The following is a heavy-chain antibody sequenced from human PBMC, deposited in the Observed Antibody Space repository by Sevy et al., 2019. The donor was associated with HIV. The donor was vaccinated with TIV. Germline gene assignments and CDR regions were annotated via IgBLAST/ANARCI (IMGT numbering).Heavy chain of an antibody. CDR2: ISTRSSAI. Sequence: GGSLRLSCAASGFTFSSFSMNWVRQAPGKGPEWISYISTRSSAIYYADSMKGRFTIASDNSKNSLYLQMNSLRAEDTAVYYCARESASGTPGGVYYYYYNMDVWGQGTTVTVSS. CDR1: GFTFSSFS. V-gene: IGHV3-48*01. D-gene: IGHD6-13*01. J-gene: IGHJ6*02. CDR3: ARESASGTPGGVYYYYYNMDV.